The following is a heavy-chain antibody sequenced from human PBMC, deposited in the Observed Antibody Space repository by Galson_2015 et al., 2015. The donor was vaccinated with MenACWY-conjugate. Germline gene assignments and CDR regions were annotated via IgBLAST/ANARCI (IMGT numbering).Heavy chain of an antibody. CDR3: TTDYFGQYFFDS. V-gene: IGHV3-15*01. J-gene: IGHJ4*02. D-gene: IGHD2/OR15-2a*01. Sequence: SLRLSCAASGFTFSNAWMTWVRQAPGKGLEWVGRIKSKTHSGTPDYAAPVNGRFTISRDDSRNTVYLEMNGLKAEDTGLYYCTTDYFGQYFFDSWGQEPPVTVSS. CDR1: GFTFSNAW. CDR2: IKSKTHSGTP.